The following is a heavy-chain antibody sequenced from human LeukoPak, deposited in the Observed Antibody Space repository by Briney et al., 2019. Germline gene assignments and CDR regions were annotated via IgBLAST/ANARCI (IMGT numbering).Heavy chain of an antibody. CDR2: IYYSGST. D-gene: IGHD3-3*01. Sequence: PSETLPLTCTVSGGSISSGDYYWSWIRQPPGKGLEWIGYIYYSGSTYYNPSLKSRVTISVDTSKNQFSLKLSSVTAADTAVYYCAREGGFYRPLDYSGQGTLVTVSS. V-gene: IGHV4-30-4*01. J-gene: IGHJ4*02. CDR1: GGSISSGDYY. CDR3: AREGGFYRPLDY.